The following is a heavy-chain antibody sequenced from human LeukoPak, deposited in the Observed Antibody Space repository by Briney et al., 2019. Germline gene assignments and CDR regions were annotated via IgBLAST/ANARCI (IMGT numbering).Heavy chain of an antibody. CDR1: GGSISRGGYY. CDR2: IYYSGST. J-gene: IGHJ5*02. Sequence: SQTLSLTCTVSGGSISRGGYYWSWIRQHPGKGLEWIGYIYYSGSTYYNPSLKSRVTISVDTSKNQFSLKLSSVTAADTAVYYCARVRYGDYVGWFDPWGQGTLVTVSS. V-gene: IGHV4-31*03. CDR3: ARVRYGDYVGWFDP. D-gene: IGHD4-17*01.